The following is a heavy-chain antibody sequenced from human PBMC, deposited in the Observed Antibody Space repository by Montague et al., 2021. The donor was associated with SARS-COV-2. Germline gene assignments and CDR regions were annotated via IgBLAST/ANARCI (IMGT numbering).Heavy chain of an antibody. CDR2: IYYSGST. V-gene: IGHV4-39*01. J-gene: IGHJ5*02. CDR3: ARLLLYCSSTSCYEARFDP. D-gene: IGHD2-2*01. CDR1: GGSISSSSYY. Sequence: SETLSLTCTVSGGSISSSSYYWGWIRQPPGKGLEWIGSIYYSGSTYYNPSLKSRVTISVDTSKSQFSLKLSSVTAADTAVYYCARLLLYCSSTSCYEARFDPWGQGTLVTVSS.